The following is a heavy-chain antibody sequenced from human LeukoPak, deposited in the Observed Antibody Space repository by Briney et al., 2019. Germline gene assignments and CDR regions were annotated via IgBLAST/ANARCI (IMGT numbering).Heavy chain of an antibody. V-gene: IGHV1-18*01. Sequence: GASVKVSCKASGYTFTSYGISWVRQAPGQGLEWMGWISAYNGNTNYAQKIQGRVTMTTDTSTSTAYMELRSLRSDDTAVYYCARDYCSSTSCYTGGFDYWGREPWSPSPQ. CDR3: ARDYCSSTSCYTGGFDY. CDR1: GYTFTSYG. J-gene: IGHJ4*02. D-gene: IGHD2-2*02. CDR2: ISAYNGNT.